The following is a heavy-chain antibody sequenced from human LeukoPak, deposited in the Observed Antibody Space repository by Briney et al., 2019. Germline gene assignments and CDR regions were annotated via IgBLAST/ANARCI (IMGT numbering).Heavy chain of an antibody. J-gene: IGHJ6*02. CDR1: GFTFSNYV. Sequence: GGSLRLSCAASGFTFSNYVMSWVRQAPGKGLEWVSTISDSGSGTYYADSVKGRFTISRDNSKNTLYLQMDSLRAEDTALYYCAKQREYSGSYYYYAMDAWGQGTTVAVSS. D-gene: IGHD5-12*01. V-gene: IGHV3-23*01. CDR2: ISDSGSGT. CDR3: AKQREYSGSYYYYAMDA.